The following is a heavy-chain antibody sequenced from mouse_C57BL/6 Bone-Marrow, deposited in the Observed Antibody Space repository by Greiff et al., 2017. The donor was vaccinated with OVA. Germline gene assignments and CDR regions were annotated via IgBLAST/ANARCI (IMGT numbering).Heavy chain of an antibody. D-gene: IGHD1-1*01. J-gene: IGHJ1*03. Sequence: EVQVVESGEGLVKPGGSLKLSCAASGFTFSSYAMSWVRQTPEKRLEWVAYISSGGDYIYYADTVKGRFTISRDNARNTLYLQMSSLKSEDTAMYYCTRGRYYGSSWYFDVWGTGTTVTVSS. V-gene: IGHV5-9-1*02. CDR1: GFTFSSYA. CDR2: ISSGGDYI. CDR3: TRGRYYGSSWYFDV.